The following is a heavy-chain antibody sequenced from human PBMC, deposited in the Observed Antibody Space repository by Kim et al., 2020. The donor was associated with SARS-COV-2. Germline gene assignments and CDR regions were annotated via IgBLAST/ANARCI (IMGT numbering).Heavy chain of an antibody. J-gene: IGHJ6*02. CDR1: GGSFSGYY. D-gene: IGHD3-9*01. V-gene: IGHV4-34*01. Sequence: SETLSLTCAVYGGSFSGYYWSWIRQPPGKGLEWIGEINHSGSTNYNPSLKSRVTISVDTSKNQFSLKLSSVTAADTAVYYCARGVYDILTGYRDYYYYYYGMDVWGQGTTVTVSS. CDR2: INHSGST. CDR3: ARGVYDILTGYRDYYYYYYGMDV.